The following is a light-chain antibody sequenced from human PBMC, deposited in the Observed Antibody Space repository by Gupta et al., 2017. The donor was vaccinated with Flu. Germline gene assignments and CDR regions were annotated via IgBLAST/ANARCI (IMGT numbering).Light chain of an antibody. V-gene: IGLV2-11*01. Sequence: QSALTQPRSVSGSPGQSVTISCTGTSSDFGDYTYVSWYQKRPGKAPQVMIFDVTQRPSGVPDRFSGSESGNTASLTISGLQVEDEADYYCCSYSGTSWIFGGGTKLTVL. CDR2: DVT. J-gene: IGLJ2*01. CDR3: CSYSGTSWI. CDR1: SSDFGDYTY.